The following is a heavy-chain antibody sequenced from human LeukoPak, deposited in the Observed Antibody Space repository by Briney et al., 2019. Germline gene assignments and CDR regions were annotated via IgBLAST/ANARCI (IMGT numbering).Heavy chain of an antibody. V-gene: IGHV3-74*01. D-gene: IGHD3-10*01. CDR1: GFTFDYYW. CDR3: ARGGVGSFDY. Sequence: GGSLRLSCAASGFTFDYYWMHWIRQAPGQGLVWVSRIHSDGSATNYADSVKGRFTISRDNAKNTLDLQMNGLTVEDTAVYYCARGGVGSFDYWGQGIVVTVSS. CDR2: IHSDGSAT. J-gene: IGHJ4*02.